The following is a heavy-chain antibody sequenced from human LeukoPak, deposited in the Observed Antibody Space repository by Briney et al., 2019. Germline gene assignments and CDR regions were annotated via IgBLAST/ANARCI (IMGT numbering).Heavy chain of an antibody. V-gene: IGHV1-2*02. CDR1: GYTFTGYY. CDR2: INLNSGGT. J-gene: IGHJ4*02. CDR3: ARDPAVTSSGFPFDY. Sequence: GASVKVSCKASGYTFTGYYMHWVRQAPGQGLEWMGWINLNSGGTNYAQKFQGRVTVTRDTSINTAYMELSRLRSDDTAVYFCARDPAVTSSGFPFDYWSQGTLVTVSS. D-gene: IGHD3-10*01.